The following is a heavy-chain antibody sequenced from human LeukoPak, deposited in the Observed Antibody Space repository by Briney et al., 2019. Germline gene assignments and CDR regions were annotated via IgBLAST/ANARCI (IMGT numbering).Heavy chain of an antibody. CDR2: IHREGNQK. D-gene: IGHD1-1*01. CDR3: ARGDDFSGDH. CDR1: GFTFSNFW. J-gene: IGHJ4*02. V-gene: IGHV3-7*04. Sequence: GGSLRLSCAVSGFTFSNFWMSWVPQAPGRGLEWVANIHREGNQKYHVESVQGRFTISRDKPQNLLFLQMNGLRVEDTAVYYCARGDDFSGDHWGQGTLVTVSS.